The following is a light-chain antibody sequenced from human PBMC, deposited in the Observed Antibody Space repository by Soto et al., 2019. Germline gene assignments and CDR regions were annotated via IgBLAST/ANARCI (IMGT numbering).Light chain of an antibody. CDR2: KAS. CDR3: QHYNSYSEA. Sequence: DIQMTQSPSTLSASVGDRVTITCRASQSISNWLAWYEQKPGKAPKLLIYKASTLKSGVPSRFSGSGSGIEFTLTISSLQPDDFATYYCQHYNSYSEAFGQGTKVDIK. CDR1: QSISNW. V-gene: IGKV1-5*03. J-gene: IGKJ1*01.